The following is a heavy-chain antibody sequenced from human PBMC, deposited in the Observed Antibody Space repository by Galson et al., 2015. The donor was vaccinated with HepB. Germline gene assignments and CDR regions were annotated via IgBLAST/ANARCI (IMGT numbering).Heavy chain of an antibody. Sequence: SLRLSCAASGFTFSSYSMNWVRQAPGKGLEWVSYISSSSTIYYADSVKGRFTISRDNAKNSLYLQMNSLRAEDTAVYYCASNYYGSGDWGQGTLVTVSS. CDR3: ASNYYGSGD. D-gene: IGHD3-10*01. CDR1: GFTFSSYS. J-gene: IGHJ4*02. CDR2: ISSSSTI. V-gene: IGHV3-48*01.